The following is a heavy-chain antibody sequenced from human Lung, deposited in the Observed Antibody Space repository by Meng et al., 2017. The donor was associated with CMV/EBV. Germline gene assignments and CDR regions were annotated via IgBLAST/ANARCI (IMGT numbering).Heavy chain of an antibody. CDR1: GFTFTTFW. D-gene: IGHD2-21*01. J-gene: IGHJ6*02. CDR3: VRYANSQYGMDV. Sequence: GWSXRLSCAASGFTFTTFWMTWVRQAPGKGLEWVANIKEDGSGQWYVDSVKGRFTISRDNAKKSVYLQMNSLRAEDTAVYYCVRYANSQYGMDVWGQGTTVTVSS. V-gene: IGHV3-7*01. CDR2: IKEDGSGQ.